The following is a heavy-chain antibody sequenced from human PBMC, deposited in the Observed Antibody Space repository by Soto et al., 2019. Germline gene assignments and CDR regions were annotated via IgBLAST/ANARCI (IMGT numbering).Heavy chain of an antibody. Sequence: GGSLRLSCAASGFTFSNSWMHWVRQASGKGLEWVSRINADGTSTSYADSVKGRFTISRDNAKNTLYLHVNSLRAEDTAVYYCVKVLARGVGVPRFYFDSWGQGALVTVSS. V-gene: IGHV3-74*01. D-gene: IGHD2-2*01. CDR3: VKVLARGVGVPRFYFDS. CDR2: INADGTST. CDR1: GFTFSNSW. J-gene: IGHJ4*02.